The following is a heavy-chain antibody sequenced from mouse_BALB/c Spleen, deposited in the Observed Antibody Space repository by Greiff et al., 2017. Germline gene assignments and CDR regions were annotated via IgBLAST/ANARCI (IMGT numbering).Heavy chain of an antibody. CDR1: GFTFSDYY. Sequence: EVKLMESGGGLVQPGGSRKLSCAASGFTFSDYYMYWVRQTPEKRLEWVATISDGGSYTYYPDSVKGRFTISRDNAKNNLYLQMSSLKSEDTAMYYCARGDYGSSYVEAWFAYWGQGTLVTVSA. J-gene: IGHJ3*01. V-gene: IGHV5-4*02. D-gene: IGHD1-1*01. CDR2: ISDGGSYT. CDR3: ARGDYGSSYVEAWFAY.